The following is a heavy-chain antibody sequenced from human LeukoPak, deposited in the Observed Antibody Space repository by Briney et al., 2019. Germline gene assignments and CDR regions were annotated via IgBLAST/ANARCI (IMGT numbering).Heavy chain of an antibody. CDR1: GVSISNHY. J-gene: IGHJ5*02. Sequence: SETLSLTCTVSGVSISNHYWSWIRQPPGKKLEYIGCISFSGSTNHNPSLKSRVSISLDTSKNQFSLNLKSVTAADTAVYYCARDQYHGSGTYAWFDPWGQGTLVTVSS. D-gene: IGHD3-10*01. CDR3: ARDQYHGSGTYAWFDP. CDR2: ISFSGST. V-gene: IGHV4-59*11.